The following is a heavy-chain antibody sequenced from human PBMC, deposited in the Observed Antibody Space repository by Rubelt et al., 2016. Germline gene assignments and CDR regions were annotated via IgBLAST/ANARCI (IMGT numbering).Heavy chain of an antibody. V-gene: IGHV4-39*01. Sequence: QLQLQESGPGLVKPSETLSLTCTVSGGSISSSSYYWGWIRQPPGKGLEWIGSIYYSGSTYYNPSFKSRVTISVDTSKNQFSLKLSSLTAADTAVYYCASRIVGATPLRYWGQGTLVTVSS. CDR2: IYYSGST. CDR1: GGSISSSSYY. CDR3: ASRIVGATPLRY. J-gene: IGHJ4*02. D-gene: IGHD1-26*01.